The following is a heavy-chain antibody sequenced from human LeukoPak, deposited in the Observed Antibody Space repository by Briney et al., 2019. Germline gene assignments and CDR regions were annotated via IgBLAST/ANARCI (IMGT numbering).Heavy chain of an antibody. D-gene: IGHD5-18*01. V-gene: IGHV4-34*01. CDR3: ATKNSYGYNWFDP. Sequence: SETLSLTCAVYGGSFSAYYWSWIRQPPGKGLEWIGEINHSGSTNYNPSLKSRVTISVDTSKNQFSLKLSSVTAADTAVYYCATKNSYGYNWFDPWGQGTLVTVSS. CDR1: GGSFSAYY. CDR2: INHSGST. J-gene: IGHJ5*02.